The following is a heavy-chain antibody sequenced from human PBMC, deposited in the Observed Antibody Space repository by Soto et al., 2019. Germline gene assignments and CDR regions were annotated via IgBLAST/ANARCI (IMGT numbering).Heavy chain of an antibody. CDR1: GDSVSSNSAA. CDR3: AREDIVVVPDAIYYYGMDV. Sequence: PSQTLSLTCAISGDSVSSNSAAWNWIRQSPSRGLEWLGRTYYRSKWYNDYAVSVKSRITINPDTSKNQFSLQLNSVTPEDTAVYYCAREDIVVVPDAIYYYGMDVWGQGTTVTVSS. CDR2: TYYRSKWYN. D-gene: IGHD2-2*01. J-gene: IGHJ6*02. V-gene: IGHV6-1*01.